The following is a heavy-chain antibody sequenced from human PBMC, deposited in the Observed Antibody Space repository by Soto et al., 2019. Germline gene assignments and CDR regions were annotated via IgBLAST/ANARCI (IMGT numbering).Heavy chain of an antibody. V-gene: IGHV4-28*01. Sequence: QVQLQESGPGLVKPSDTLSLTCAVSGYSISSSNWWGWIRQPPGKGLEWIGYIYDSGSTYYNPSLKSRVTMSVDTSKNQFSLKLSAVTAGDTAVYYCAVGLGDPYFDYWGQGTLVTVSS. CDR3: AVGLGDPYFDY. J-gene: IGHJ4*02. CDR1: GYSISSSNW. CDR2: IYDSGST. D-gene: IGHD3-3*01.